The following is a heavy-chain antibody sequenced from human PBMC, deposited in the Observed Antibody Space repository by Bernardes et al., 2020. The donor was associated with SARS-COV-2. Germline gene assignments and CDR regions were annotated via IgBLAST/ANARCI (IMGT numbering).Heavy chain of an antibody. CDR3: ARGNPAVLTHFMLLFANWYFDL. Sequence: SETLSLTCAVHGEAFSGYYWSWIRQSPGKGLEWIGEINQSGSTNYNPSLKSRVAVSVDTSKNQFSLRLTSVTAADTAVYYCARGNPAVLTHFMLLFANWYFDLWGRGTLVTVSS. J-gene: IGHJ2*01. CDR2: INQSGST. D-gene: IGHD2-21*02. V-gene: IGHV4-34*01. CDR1: GEAFSGYY.